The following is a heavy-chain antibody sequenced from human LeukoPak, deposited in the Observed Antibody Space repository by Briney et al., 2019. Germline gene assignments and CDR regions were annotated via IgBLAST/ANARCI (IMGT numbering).Heavy chain of an antibody. D-gene: IGHD3-3*02. V-gene: IGHV3-48*02. CDR2: ITRSSSTI. J-gene: IGHJ3*02. CDR3: VRDHLWAFDI. Sequence: PGGSLRLSCAASGFTFSVYSMNWVRQAPGKGLEWLSYITRSSSTIYYADSVKGRFAISRDNAKNSLYLQMNSLRDEDTAVYYCVRDHLWAFDIWGQGTMVTVSS. CDR1: GFTFSVYS.